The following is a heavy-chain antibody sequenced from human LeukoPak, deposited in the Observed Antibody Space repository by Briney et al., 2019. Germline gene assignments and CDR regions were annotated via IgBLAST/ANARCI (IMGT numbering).Heavy chain of an antibody. D-gene: IGHD6-13*01. J-gene: IGHJ5*02. CDR1: GYTFTSYG. CDR2: INPSGGST. Sequence: GASVKVSCKASGYTFTSYGISWVRQAPGQGLEWMGIINPSGGSTSYAQKFQGRVTMTRDTSTSTVYMELSSLRSEDTAVYYCAREWPYSSSWGWYPNWFDPWGQGTLVTVSS. V-gene: IGHV1-46*01. CDR3: AREWPYSSSWGWYPNWFDP.